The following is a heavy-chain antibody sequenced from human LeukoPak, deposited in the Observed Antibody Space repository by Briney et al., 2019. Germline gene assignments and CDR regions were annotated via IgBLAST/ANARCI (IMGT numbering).Heavy chain of an antibody. V-gene: IGHV3-23*01. Sequence: GGSLRLSCAASGFTFNNFALDWVRQAPGKGLEWISRIGPSGVTTYYADSVRGRFTISRDNAKNTLYLQMSSLRAEDTAVYYCARDWWTTTDYWGQGTLVTVSS. D-gene: IGHD2-15*01. CDR2: IGPSGVTT. CDR3: ARDWWTTTDY. CDR1: GFTFNNFA. J-gene: IGHJ4*01.